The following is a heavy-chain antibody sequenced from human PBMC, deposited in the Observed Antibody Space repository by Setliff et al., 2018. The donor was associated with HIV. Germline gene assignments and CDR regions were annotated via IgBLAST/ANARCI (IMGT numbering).Heavy chain of an antibody. J-gene: IGHJ5*01. V-gene: IGHV4-34*01. CDR3: ASLIIAAGGTRLDS. CDR1: GGSLSDYY. Sequence: SETLSLTCAVYGGSLSDYYWSWFRLPPGKGLEWIGEINPTGSANYNPSLKGRVTISTDPSKRQFSLRLTSVTAADTAIYYCASLIIAAGGTRLDSWGLGTQVTVSS. D-gene: IGHD6-13*01. CDR2: INPTGSA.